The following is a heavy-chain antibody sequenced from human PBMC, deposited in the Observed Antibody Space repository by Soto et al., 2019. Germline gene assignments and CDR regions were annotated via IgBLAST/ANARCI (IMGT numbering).Heavy chain of an antibody. J-gene: IGHJ6*03. CDR3: TTDLPPYCSSTSCYPYMDV. Sequence: GGSLRLSCAASGFTFSNAWMSWVRQAPGKGLEWVGRIKSKTDGGTTDYAAPVKGRFTISRDDSKNTLYLQMNSLKTEDTAVYYCTTDLPPYCSSTSCYPYMDVWGKGTTVTVSS. CDR2: IKSKTDGGTT. CDR1: GFTFSNAW. V-gene: IGHV3-15*01. D-gene: IGHD2-2*01.